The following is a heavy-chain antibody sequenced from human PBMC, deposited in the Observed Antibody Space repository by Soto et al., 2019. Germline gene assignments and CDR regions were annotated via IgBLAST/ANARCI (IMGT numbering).Heavy chain of an antibody. J-gene: IGHJ4*02. CDR1: GFTFSNVW. V-gene: IGHV3-15*01. CDR3: VTVLPQANSWFDY. D-gene: IGHD4-4*01. Sequence: GHLVESGGGFVKPGGSLTLSCATSGFTFSNVWLSWVRQGPGKGLEWLGRIKSRTESETTDYASPARGRFFISRDDSKNMLYLQLNSLKSEDTGVYYCVTVLPQANSWFDYWGQGTPVTVSS. CDR2: IKSRTESETT.